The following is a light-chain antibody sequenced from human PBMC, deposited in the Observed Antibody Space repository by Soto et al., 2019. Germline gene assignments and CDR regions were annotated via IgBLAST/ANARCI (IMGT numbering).Light chain of an antibody. CDR1: SSDIGGYNS. CDR3: SSYTSSSPYV. J-gene: IGLJ1*01. V-gene: IGLV2-14*01. CDR2: EVS. Sequence: QSSLTQPASVSVSPGQSITISCTGASSDIGGYNSVSWYQQHPGKAPKLMIYEVSNRPSGVSNRFSGSKSGNTASLTISGLQAEDEADYYCSSYTSSSPYVFGTGTKVTVL.